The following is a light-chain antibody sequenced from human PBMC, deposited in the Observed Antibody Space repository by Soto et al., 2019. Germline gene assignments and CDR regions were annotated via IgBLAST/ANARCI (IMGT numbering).Light chain of an antibody. CDR1: QSVASN. J-gene: IGKJ2*01. CDR3: KEYDNWPPYP. Sequence: DIGMTQFADTLSVSPGETTTLPCKASQSVASNLVWYQQKPGHASRRLIDDAYARATGIPARFSGSGSGTEFTLTISSLQSEDFAVYYCKEYDNWPPYPFGQGTKVDIK. V-gene: IGKV3-15*01. CDR2: DAY.